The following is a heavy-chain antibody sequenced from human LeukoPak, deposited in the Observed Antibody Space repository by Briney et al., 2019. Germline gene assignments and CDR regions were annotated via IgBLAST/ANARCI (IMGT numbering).Heavy chain of an antibody. CDR3: ARENLVFDY. CDR2: IYPDDSRT. J-gene: IGHJ4*02. CDR1: GYSFTNYW. V-gene: IGHV5-51*01. Sequence: GESLKISCKGSGYSFTNYWIGWVRQMPGKGLEWMGIIYPDDSRTRYSPSFQGQVTISADKSIGTAYLQWSSLQASDTAIYYCARENLVFDYWGQGTLVTVSS. D-gene: IGHD2/OR15-2a*01.